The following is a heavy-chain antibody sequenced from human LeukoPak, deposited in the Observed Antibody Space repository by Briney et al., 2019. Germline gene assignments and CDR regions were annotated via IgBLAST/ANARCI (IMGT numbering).Heavy chain of an antibody. CDR1: GYSFTNYW. J-gene: IGHJ4*02. V-gene: IGHV5-51*01. CDR2: IYPGDSDT. D-gene: IGHD6-13*01. CDR3: ARDAGTGGYYFDY. Sequence: GESLKISCKASGYSFTNYWIGWVRQMPGNGLEWMGIIYPGDSDTRYSPSFQGQVTISADKSISTAYLRWSSLKASDTAMYYCARDAGTGGYYFDYWGQGTLVTVSS.